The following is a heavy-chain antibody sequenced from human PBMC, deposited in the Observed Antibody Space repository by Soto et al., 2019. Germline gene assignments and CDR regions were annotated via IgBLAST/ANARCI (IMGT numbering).Heavy chain of an antibody. Sequence: SQTLSLTCAISGDSVSSNSAAWNWIRQSPSRGLEWLGRTYYRSKWYNDYAVSVKSRITINPDTSKNQFSLQLNSVTPEDTAVYYCARDPYALIGGGWYRGPYNWFDPWGQGTPVTVSS. V-gene: IGHV6-1*01. J-gene: IGHJ5*02. CDR2: TYYRSKWYN. D-gene: IGHD6-19*01. CDR3: ARDPYALIGGGWYRGPYNWFDP. CDR1: GDSVSSNSAA.